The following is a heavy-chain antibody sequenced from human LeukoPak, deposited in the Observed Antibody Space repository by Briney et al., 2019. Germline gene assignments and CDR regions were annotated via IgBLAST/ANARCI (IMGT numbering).Heavy chain of an antibody. D-gene: IGHD3-16*01. Sequence: GGSLRLSCAASGFIFSSYAMSWVRQAPGKGLEWVSSITGSGGSTYFADSVKGRFTISRDNSKNTLYLQMNSLRVEDTAVYYCATRGVGGYFDYWGQGTLVSVSS. CDR3: ATRGVGGYFDY. J-gene: IGHJ4*02. CDR1: GFIFSSYA. V-gene: IGHV3-23*01. CDR2: ITGSGGST.